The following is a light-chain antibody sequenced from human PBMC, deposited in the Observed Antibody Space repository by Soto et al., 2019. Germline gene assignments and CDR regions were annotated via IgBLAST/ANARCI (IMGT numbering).Light chain of an antibody. Sequence: ETVLTQSPGTVSLSPGERATLSCTTSQSVRSNYLAWYQQKPGQAPRLLIYGVFSRAAGIPDRFSGSGSGTDFTLTISGLEPDDSAVYYCQHYDGSPRTFGRGTKLEI. V-gene: IGKV3-20*01. CDR1: QSVRSNY. CDR3: QHYDGSPRT. J-gene: IGKJ2*01. CDR2: GVF.